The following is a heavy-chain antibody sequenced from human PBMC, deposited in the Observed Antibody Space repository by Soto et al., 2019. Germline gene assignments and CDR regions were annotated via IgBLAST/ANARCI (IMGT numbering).Heavy chain of an antibody. D-gene: IGHD3-22*01. V-gene: IGHV3-48*02. Sequence: SLRLSCAASGFTFSSYSMNWVRQAPGKGLEWVSYISSSSSTIYYADSVKGRFTISRDNAKNSLYLQMNSLRDEDTAVYYCARKGGEDYYDSSGLNWFDPWGQGTLVTVSS. CDR2: ISSSSSTI. CDR3: ARKGGEDYYDSSGLNWFDP. J-gene: IGHJ5*02. CDR1: GFTFSSYS.